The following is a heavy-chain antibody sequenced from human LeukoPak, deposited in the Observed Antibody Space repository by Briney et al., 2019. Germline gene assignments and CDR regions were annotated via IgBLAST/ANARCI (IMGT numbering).Heavy chain of an antibody. CDR3: ARGVHYYDSSGYLTYDY. CDR2: IIPIFGTA. CDR1: GGTFSSYA. Sequence: ASVKVSCKASGGTFSSYAISWVRQAPGQGLEWMGGIIPIFGTATYAQKFQGRVTITADESTSTAYMELSSLRSEDTAVYYCARGVHYYDSSGYLTYDYWGQGTLVTVSS. V-gene: IGHV1-69*13. D-gene: IGHD3-22*01. J-gene: IGHJ4*02.